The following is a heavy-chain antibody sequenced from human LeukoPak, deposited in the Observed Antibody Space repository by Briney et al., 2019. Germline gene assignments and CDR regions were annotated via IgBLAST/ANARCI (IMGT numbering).Heavy chain of an antibody. Sequence: AGGSLRLSCAASGFTFSSYAMSWVRQAPGKGLEWVSAISGSGGSTYYADSVKGRFTISRDNSKNTLYLQMNSLRAEDTAVYYCAKGNQRITTFGVVITQFDYWGQGTLVTVSS. V-gene: IGHV3-23*01. D-gene: IGHD3-3*01. CDR2: ISGSGGST. CDR3: AKGNQRITTFGVVITQFDY. J-gene: IGHJ4*02. CDR1: GFTFSSYA.